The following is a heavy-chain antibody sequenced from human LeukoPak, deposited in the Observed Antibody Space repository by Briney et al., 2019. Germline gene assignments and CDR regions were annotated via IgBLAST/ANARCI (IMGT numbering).Heavy chain of an antibody. D-gene: IGHD1-14*01. CDR2: IYYSGST. Sequence: SETLSLTCAVYGGSFRGYYLSWIRQPPGKGMGWIAYIYYSGSTNYNPSLKSRVTISVDTSKNQFSLKLSSVTAADTAVYYCARQPGGTAAFDIWGQGTMVTVSS. CDR1: GGSFRGYY. V-gene: IGHV4-59*08. CDR3: ARQPGGTAAFDI. J-gene: IGHJ3*02.